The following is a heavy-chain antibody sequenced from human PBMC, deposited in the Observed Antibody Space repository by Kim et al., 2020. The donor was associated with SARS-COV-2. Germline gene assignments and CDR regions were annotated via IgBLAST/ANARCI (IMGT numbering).Heavy chain of an antibody. Sequence: GGSLRLSCAASGFTFSSYEMNWVRQAPGKGLEWVSYISSSGSTIYYADSVKGRFTISRDNAKNSLYLQMNSLRAEDTAVYYCARAGGGGSSWTRYDAFDIWGQGTMVTVSS. CDR1: GFTFSSYE. CDR3: ARAGGGGSSWTRYDAFDI. CDR2: ISSSGSTI. J-gene: IGHJ3*02. D-gene: IGHD6-13*01. V-gene: IGHV3-48*03.